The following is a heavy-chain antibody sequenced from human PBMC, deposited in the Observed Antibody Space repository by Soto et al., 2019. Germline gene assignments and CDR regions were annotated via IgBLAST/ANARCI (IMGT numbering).Heavy chain of an antibody. J-gene: IGHJ4*02. CDR3: ARAGQAYYDSSGYYYPFDY. D-gene: IGHD3-22*01. CDR2: INSDGSST. Sequence: EVQLVESGGGLVQPGGSLRLSCAASGFTFSSYWMHWVRQAPGKGLVWVSRINSDGSSTSYADSVKGRFTISRDNAKHPLYLQMNRLRAEDTAVYYCARAGQAYYDSSGYYYPFDYWGQGTLVTVSS. V-gene: IGHV3-74*01. CDR1: GFTFSSYW.